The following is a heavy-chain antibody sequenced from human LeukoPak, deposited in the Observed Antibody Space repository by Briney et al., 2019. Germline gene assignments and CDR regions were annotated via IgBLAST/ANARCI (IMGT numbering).Heavy chain of an antibody. CDR1: GYVFSNYW. V-gene: IGHV3-7*03. CDR2: INDGGSGK. Sequence: GGSLRLSCAASGYVFSNYWMTWVRQAPGKGLEWVASINDGGSGKYYVDSVKGRFTISRDNAQKSLYLEMHSLRAEDTAAYYCARAVTSTEGYWGQGTLVTVSS. CDR3: ARAVTSTEGY. D-gene: IGHD4-17*01. J-gene: IGHJ4*02.